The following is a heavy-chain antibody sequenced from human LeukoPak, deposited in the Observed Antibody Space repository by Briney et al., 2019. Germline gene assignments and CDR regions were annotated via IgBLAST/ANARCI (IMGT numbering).Heavy chain of an antibody. CDR1: GGTFSSYA. V-gene: IGHV1-69*13. CDR2: IIPIFGTA. J-gene: IGHJ4*02. D-gene: IGHD3-10*01. Sequence: SVKVSCKASGGTFSSYAISWVRQAPGQGLEWMGGIIPIFGTANYAQKFQGRVTITADESTSTAYMELSSLRSEDTAVYYCARSLITMVRGVTQYYFDYWGQGTLVTVSS. CDR3: ARSLITMVRGVTQYYFDY.